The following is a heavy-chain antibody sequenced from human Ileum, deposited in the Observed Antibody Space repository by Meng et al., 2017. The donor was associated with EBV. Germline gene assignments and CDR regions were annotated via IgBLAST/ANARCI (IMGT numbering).Heavy chain of an antibody. CDR3: ARGKSGSYSLDY. D-gene: IGHD3-10*01. J-gene: IGHJ4*02. V-gene: IGHV1-2*06. CDR2: INPNTGGT. CDR1: GYTFTGYY. Sequence: QVQLVQSGAEVEKPGASVKVSCKASGYTFTGYYMHWVQQAPGQGLEWMGRINPNTGGTNYAQNFQGRVTMTRDTSITTAYMELSRLRSADTAMYYCARGKSGSYSLDYWGQGTLVTVSS.